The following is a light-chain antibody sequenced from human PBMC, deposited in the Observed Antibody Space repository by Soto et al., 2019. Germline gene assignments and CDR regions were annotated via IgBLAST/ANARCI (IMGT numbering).Light chain of an antibody. V-gene: IGKV1-9*01. Sequence: DIPLTQSPSFLSASVGDRVTITCRASQGISTFLAWYQQHPGTAPKRLIYDASNLQSGVPSRFSGSGSGTEFTLTISSLQPEDFATYYCQQVNNYPLTFGGETKVEIK. CDR3: QQVNNYPLT. CDR2: DAS. CDR1: QGISTF. J-gene: IGKJ4*01.